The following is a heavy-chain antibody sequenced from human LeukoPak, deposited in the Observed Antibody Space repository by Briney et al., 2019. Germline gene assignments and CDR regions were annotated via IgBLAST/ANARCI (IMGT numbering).Heavy chain of an antibody. CDR1: GGSFSGYY. CDR3: ARRAELSPFYYYGSGSPFDY. CDR2: INHSGST. D-gene: IGHD3-10*01. V-gene: IGHV4-34*01. J-gene: IGHJ4*02. Sequence: KPSETLSLTCAVYGGSFSGYYWSWIRQPPGKGLEWIGEINHSGSTNYNPSLKSRVTISVDTSKNQFSLKLSSVTAADTAVYYCARRAELSPFYYYGSGSPFDYWGQGTLVTVSS.